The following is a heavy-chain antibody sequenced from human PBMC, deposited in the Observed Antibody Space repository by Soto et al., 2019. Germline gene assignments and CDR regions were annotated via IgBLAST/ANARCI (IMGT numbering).Heavy chain of an antibody. D-gene: IGHD6-19*01. J-gene: IGHJ4*02. CDR3: ARSHSSGWYSFDY. CDR2: IDSGGST. V-gene: IGHV3-53*01. Sequence: EVQLVESGGGLIQPGGSLRLSCAASGFTGSRNYMSWVLQAPGKGLEWVSGIDSGGSTYYADSVKGRFTIPRDNSKNTLFRQMSSLRAEDTAVYYFARSHSSGWYSFDYWGQGTLGTVSS. CDR1: GFTGSRNY.